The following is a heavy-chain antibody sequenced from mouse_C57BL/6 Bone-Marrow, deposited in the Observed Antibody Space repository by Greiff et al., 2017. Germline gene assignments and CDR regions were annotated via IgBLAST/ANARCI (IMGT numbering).Heavy chain of an antibody. Sequence: EVKLVESGPELVKPGASVKMSCKASGYTFTSYVMHWVKQKPGQGLEWIGYIYPYNDGTKYNEKFKGKATLTSDKSSSTAYMELSSLTSEDSAVYYCARYPIYYGSSYCWYFDVWGTGTTVTVSS. CDR1: GYTFTSYV. D-gene: IGHD1-1*01. CDR3: ARYPIYYGSSYCWYFDV. J-gene: IGHJ1*03. V-gene: IGHV1-14*01. CDR2: IYPYNDGT.